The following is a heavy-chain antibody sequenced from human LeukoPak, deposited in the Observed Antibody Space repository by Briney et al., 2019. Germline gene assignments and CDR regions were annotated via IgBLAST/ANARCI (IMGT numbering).Heavy chain of an antibody. CDR2: INPNTGGT. V-gene: IGHV1-2*02. Sequence: ASVKVSCKASGYTFTGYYIHWVRQAPGQGLEWMGYINPNTGGTYYAQKFQGRVTVTRDTSISTAYMDLNRLTSDDTAVYYCATYYDSGVLAFHIWGQGTMVTVSS. D-gene: IGHD3-22*01. CDR1: GYTFTGYY. J-gene: IGHJ3*02. CDR3: ATYYDSGVLAFHI.